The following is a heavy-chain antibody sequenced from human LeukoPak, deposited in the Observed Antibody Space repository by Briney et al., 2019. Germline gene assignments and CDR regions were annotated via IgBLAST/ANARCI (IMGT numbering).Heavy chain of an antibody. J-gene: IGHJ4*02. CDR3: ARDPGVTTMVTS. D-gene: IGHD5-18*01. CDR2: ISSSSSYI. V-gene: IGHV3-21*01. Sequence: GGSLRLSCAASGFIFSSYRMNWVRQAPGKGLEWVSSISSSSSYIYYADSVKGRFTISRDNAKNSLYLQMNSLRAEDTAVYYCARDPGVTTMVTSWGQGTLVTVSS. CDR1: GFIFSSYR.